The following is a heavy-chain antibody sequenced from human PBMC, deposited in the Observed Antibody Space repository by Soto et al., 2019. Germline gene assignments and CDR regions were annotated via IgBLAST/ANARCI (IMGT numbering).Heavy chain of an antibody. CDR1: GFTFSSYS. J-gene: IGHJ3*02. CDR3: ARHRAYDAFDI. D-gene: IGHD1-26*01. Sequence: GGSLRLSCAASGFTFSSYSMNWVRQAPGKGLEWVSSISSSSGYIYYADSVKGRFTISRDNAKNSLYLQMNSLRAEDTAVYYCARHRAYDAFDIWGQGTMVTVSS. V-gene: IGHV3-21*01. CDR2: ISSSSGYI.